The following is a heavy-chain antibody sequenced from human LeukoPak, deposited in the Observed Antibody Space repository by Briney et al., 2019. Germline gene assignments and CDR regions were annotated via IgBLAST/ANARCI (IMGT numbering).Heavy chain of an antibody. CDR3: AKGEFEDTSLVFDN. J-gene: IGHJ4*02. CDR1: GFIFSKYG. Sequence: GGSLRLSCAVSGFIFSKYGMHWVRQAPGKGLEWVTFIRYDGTNQFYADSVKGRFTISRDNSKNTLYLQMNSLRPEDTAVYFCAKGEFEDTSLVFDNRGQGTLVTVSS. V-gene: IGHV3-30*02. CDR2: IRYDGTNQ. D-gene: IGHD3-16*01.